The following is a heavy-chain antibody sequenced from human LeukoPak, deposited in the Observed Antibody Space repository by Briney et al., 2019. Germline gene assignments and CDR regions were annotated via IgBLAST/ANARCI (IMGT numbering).Heavy chain of an antibody. CDR1: GGSFSGYY. D-gene: IGHD6-13*01. V-gene: IGHV4-34*01. CDR2: INHSGST. CDR3: ARRRLAAAGYKYNWFDP. J-gene: IGHJ5*02. Sequence: PSETLSLTCAVYGGSFSGYYWSWIRQPPGKGLEWIGEINHSGSTNYNPSLKSRVTISVDTSKNQFSLKLSSVAAADTAVYYCARRRLAAAGYKYNWFDPWGQGTLVTVSS.